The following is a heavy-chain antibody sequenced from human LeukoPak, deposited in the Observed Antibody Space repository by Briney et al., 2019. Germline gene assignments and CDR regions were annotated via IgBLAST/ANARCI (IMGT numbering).Heavy chain of an antibody. CDR3: ARYGDSNAFDI. D-gene: IGHD4-17*01. Sequence: GGSLRLSCAASGFTFSSYAMSWVRQAPGKGLEWVSSISSSSSYIYYADSVKGRFTISRDNAKNSLYLQMNSLRAEDTAVYYCARYGDSNAFDIWGQGTMVTVSS. V-gene: IGHV3-21*01. J-gene: IGHJ3*02. CDR2: ISSSSSYI. CDR1: GFTFSSYA.